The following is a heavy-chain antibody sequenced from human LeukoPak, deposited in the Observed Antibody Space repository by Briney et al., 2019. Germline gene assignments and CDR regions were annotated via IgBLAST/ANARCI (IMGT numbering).Heavy chain of an antibody. CDR3: ARHSPRNAHLLDY. D-gene: IGHD2-8*01. J-gene: IGHJ4*02. Sequence: SETLSLTCTVSGGSISSYYWSWIRQPPGKGLEWIGYISYSGSTNYNPSLKSRVTISVDTSKNQFSLKLSSVTAADTAVYYCARHSPRNAHLLDYWGQGTLVTVSS. V-gene: IGHV4-59*08. CDR2: ISYSGST. CDR1: GGSISSYY.